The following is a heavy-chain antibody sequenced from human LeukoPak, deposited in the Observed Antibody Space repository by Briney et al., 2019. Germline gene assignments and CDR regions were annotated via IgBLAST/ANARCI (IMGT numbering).Heavy chain of an antibody. Sequence: PGGSLRLSCAASGFTFSSYAMSWVRQAPGKALEWVSAISGSGGSTYYADSVKGRFTISRDNSKNTLYLQMNSLRAEDTAVYYCAKETSTAVVATFPATDYWGQGTLVTVSS. CDR3: AKETSTAVVATFPATDY. V-gene: IGHV3-23*01. CDR2: ISGSGGST. J-gene: IGHJ4*02. CDR1: GFTFSSYA. D-gene: IGHD5-12*01.